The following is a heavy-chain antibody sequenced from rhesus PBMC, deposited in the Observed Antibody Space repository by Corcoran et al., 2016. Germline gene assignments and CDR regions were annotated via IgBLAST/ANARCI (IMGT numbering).Heavy chain of an antibody. V-gene: IGHV4-147*01. D-gene: IGHD5-24*01. CDR2: FSGTSGST. CDR1: GISITTTH. J-gene: IGHJ5-2*02. Sequence: QVQLQESGPGLVKPAETLSRPCAVPGISITTTHWPWIRQSPGKGLEWLGYFSGTSGSTSYNPSLKSRVTISKDTSENQFSLRLNSATAADTAVYYCSRDAVSLDVWGRGLLVTVSS. CDR3: SRDAVSLDV.